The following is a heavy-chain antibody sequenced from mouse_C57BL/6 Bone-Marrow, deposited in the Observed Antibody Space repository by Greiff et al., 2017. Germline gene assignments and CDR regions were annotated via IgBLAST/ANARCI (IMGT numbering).Heavy chain of an antibody. D-gene: IGHD2-2*01. CDR3: ARDLPGYAEFAY. CDR1: GFTFSSYA. J-gene: IGHJ3*01. Sequence: VKLVESGGGLVKPGGSLKLSCAASGFTFSSYAMSWVRQTPETRLEWVATISDGGSYTYYPDNVKGRFTISRDNAKNNLYLQMSHLKSEDTAMYYCARDLPGYAEFAYCGQGTLGTVS. V-gene: IGHV5-4*01. CDR2: ISDGGSYT.